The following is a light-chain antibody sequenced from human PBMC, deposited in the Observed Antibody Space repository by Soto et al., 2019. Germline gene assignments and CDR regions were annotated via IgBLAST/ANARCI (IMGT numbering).Light chain of an antibody. Sequence: ERVMTQFPATLSVSPGERATLSCRASQSVSNNLAWYQQKPGQAPRLLIYGASTRATGIPARFSGSGSGTEFTLTISSLQSEDFAVYYRQQYNSWPSFGGGTKVDIK. J-gene: IGKJ4*02. CDR3: QQYNSWPS. CDR2: GAS. CDR1: QSVSNN. V-gene: IGKV3-15*01.